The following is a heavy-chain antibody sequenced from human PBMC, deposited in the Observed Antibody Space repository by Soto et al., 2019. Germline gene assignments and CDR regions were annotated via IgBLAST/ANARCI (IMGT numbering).Heavy chain of an antibody. V-gene: IGHV1-69*02. J-gene: IGHJ6*03. D-gene: IGHD2-8*01. CDR1: GGTFSSYT. CDR3: ASLTNPGPLYYYYYMDV. Sequence: GASVKVSCKASGGTFSSYTISWVRQAPGQGLEWMGRIIPILGIANYAQKFQGRVTITADKSTSTAYMELSSLRSEDTAVYYCASLTNPGPLYYYYYMDVWGKGTTLTVSS. CDR2: IIPILGIA.